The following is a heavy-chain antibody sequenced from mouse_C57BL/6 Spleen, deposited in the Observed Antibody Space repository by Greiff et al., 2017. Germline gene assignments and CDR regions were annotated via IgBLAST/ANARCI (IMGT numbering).Heavy chain of an antibody. D-gene: IGHD2-12*01. CDR2: IDTSDSET. Sequence: QVQLQQPGAELVRPGSSVKLSCKASGYTFTSYWMHWVKQRPIQGLEWSGNIDTSDSETHYNQKFKDKATLTVDKSSSTAYMQLSSLTSEDSAVYYCARGCYSYYLDDWGQGTTLTVSS. CDR1: GYTFTSYW. V-gene: IGHV1-52*01. J-gene: IGHJ2*01. CDR3: ARGCYSYYLDD.